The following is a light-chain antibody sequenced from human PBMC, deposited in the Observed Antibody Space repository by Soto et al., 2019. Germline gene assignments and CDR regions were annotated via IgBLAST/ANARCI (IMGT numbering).Light chain of an antibody. CDR1: SSDVGAYNY. V-gene: IGLV2-14*01. Sequence: QSVLTQPASVSGSPGQSITISCTGTSSDVGAYNYVSWYQQHPGKAPKLIIYEVTNRPSGVSNRFSGSKSGDTASLTISGLRAEDEADYYCSSYTSSTDYVFGTGTKLTVL. CDR2: EVT. CDR3: SSYTSSTDYV. J-gene: IGLJ1*01.